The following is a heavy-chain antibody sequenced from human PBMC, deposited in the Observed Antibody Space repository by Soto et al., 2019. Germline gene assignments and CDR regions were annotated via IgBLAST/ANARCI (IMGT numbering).Heavy chain of an antibody. V-gene: IGHV1-2*02. CDR1: GYTFTGYY. CDR3: AREGDGDGYGMDV. Sequence: ASVKVSCKASGYTFTGYYVHWVRQAPGQGLEWMGWINPNSGGTNYAQKFQGRVTMTRDTSISTAYMELSRLRSDDTAVYYCAREGDGDGYGMDVWGQGTTVTVSS. D-gene: IGHD4-17*01. CDR2: INPNSGGT. J-gene: IGHJ6*02.